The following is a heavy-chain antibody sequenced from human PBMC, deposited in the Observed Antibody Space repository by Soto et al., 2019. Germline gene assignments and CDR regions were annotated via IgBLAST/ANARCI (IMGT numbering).Heavy chain of an antibody. Sequence: SETLSLTCTVSGGSFRSGSYHWSWTRQPPGKGLEWIGYVYHTGRTSYNPSLKSRVSISMDTSKNQFSLDLDSVTTADTAVYFCARDFAFFDSWGQGTLVTVSS. V-gene: IGHV4-61*01. J-gene: IGHJ5*01. CDR1: GGSFRSGSYH. CDR2: VYHTGRT. D-gene: IGHD3-3*01. CDR3: ARDFAFFDS.